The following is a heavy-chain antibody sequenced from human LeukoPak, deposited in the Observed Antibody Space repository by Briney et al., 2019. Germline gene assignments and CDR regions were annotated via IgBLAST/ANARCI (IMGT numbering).Heavy chain of an antibody. CDR1: GFLLTTSGMC. CDR2: LDWDDDK. CDR3: ARIRWSGTSYFFDY. J-gene: IGHJ4*02. V-gene: IGHV2-70*11. Sequence: ESGPTLVNPTQTLTLTCTFSGFLLTTSGMCVSWIGQPPGKALEWLARLDWDDDKYYSTSLKTRLTISKDTSKNQVVLRMTNMDPVDTATYYCARIRWSGTSYFFDYWGQGTLVTVSS. D-gene: IGHD3-3*01.